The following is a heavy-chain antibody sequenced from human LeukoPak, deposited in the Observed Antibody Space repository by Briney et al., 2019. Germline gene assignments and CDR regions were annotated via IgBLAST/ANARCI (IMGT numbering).Heavy chain of an antibody. Sequence: ASVKVSCKVSRYTLTELSMHWVRPAPAKGREGMGGFDPEDGETIYAQKFQGRVTMTEDTSTDTAYMELSSLRSEDTAVYYCATVSTAMALWNWGQGTLVTVSS. J-gene: IGHJ4*02. CDR2: FDPEDGET. V-gene: IGHV1-24*01. D-gene: IGHD5-18*01. CDR3: ATVSTAMALWN. CDR1: RYTLTELS.